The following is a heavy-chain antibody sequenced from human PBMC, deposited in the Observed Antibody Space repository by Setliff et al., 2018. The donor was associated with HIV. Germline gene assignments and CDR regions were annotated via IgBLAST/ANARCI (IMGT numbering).Heavy chain of an antibody. Sequence: GESLKISCKGSGYSFTSNWIGWVRQMPGKGLEWMGIIHPVDSDTRYSPSFQGRVTISVDKSINTAYLQWNSLKASDTAMYYCARSLCYYDSCGYYYNYWGQGTLVTVSS. J-gene: IGHJ4*02. CDR1: GYSFTSNW. V-gene: IGHV5-51*01. CDR2: IHPVDSDT. CDR3: ARSLCYYDSCGYYYNY. D-gene: IGHD3-22*01.